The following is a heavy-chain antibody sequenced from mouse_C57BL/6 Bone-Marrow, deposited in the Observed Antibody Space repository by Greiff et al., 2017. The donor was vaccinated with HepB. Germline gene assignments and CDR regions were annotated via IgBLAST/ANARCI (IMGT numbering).Heavy chain of an antibody. J-gene: IGHJ3*01. CDR3: ARHPVIYYYGSSYGFAY. D-gene: IGHD1-1*01. V-gene: IGHV5-6*01. CDR1: GFTFSSYG. Sequence: EVKVVESGGDLVKPGGSLKLSCAASGFTFSSYGMSWVRQTPDKRLEWVATISSGGSYTYYPDSVKGRFTISRDNAKNTLYLQMSSLKSEDTAMYYCARHPVIYYYGSSYGFAYWGQGTLVTVSA. CDR2: ISSGGSYT.